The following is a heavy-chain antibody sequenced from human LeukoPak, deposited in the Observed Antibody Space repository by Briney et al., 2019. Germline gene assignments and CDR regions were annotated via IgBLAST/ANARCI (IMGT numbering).Heavy chain of an antibody. D-gene: IGHD6-6*01. V-gene: IGHV1-8*01. CDR2: MNPNSGNT. J-gene: IGHJ5*02. Sequence: ASVKVSCKASGYTFTSYDINWVRQATGQGLEWMGWMNPNSGNTGYAQKFQGRVTMTRNTSISTAYMELSSQRSEDTAVYYCARARSVYSSSSKPPNWFDPWGQGTLVTVSS. CDR3: ARARSVYSSSSKPPNWFDP. CDR1: GYTFTSYD.